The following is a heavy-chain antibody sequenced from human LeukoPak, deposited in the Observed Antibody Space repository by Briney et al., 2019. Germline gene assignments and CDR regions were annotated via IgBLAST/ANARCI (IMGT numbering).Heavy chain of an antibody. D-gene: IGHD3-3*01. Sequence: GGSLRLSCAASGFTFSSYSMNWVRQAPGKGLVWVSRINSDGSSTSYADSVKGRFTISRDNAKNTLYLQMNSLRAEDTAVYYCAREPEGLWSGGWFDAWGQGTLVTVSS. J-gene: IGHJ5*02. V-gene: IGHV3-74*01. CDR3: AREPEGLWSGGWFDA. CDR2: INSDGSST. CDR1: GFTFSSYS.